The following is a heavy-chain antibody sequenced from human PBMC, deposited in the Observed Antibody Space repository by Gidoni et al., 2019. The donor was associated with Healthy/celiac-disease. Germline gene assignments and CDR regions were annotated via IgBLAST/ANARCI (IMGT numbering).Heavy chain of an antibody. D-gene: IGHD6-13*01. J-gene: IGHJ3*02. CDR1: GFTCSSYE. V-gene: IGHV3-48*03. CDR2: ISSSGSTI. Sequence: EVQLVESGGGLVQPGGSLRLSCAASGFTCSSYEMNWVRQAPGKGLEWVSYISSSGSTIYYADSVKGRFTISRDNAKNSLYLQMNSLRAEDTAVYYCARDLAAAGTSWDDAFDIWGQGTMVTVSS. CDR3: ARDLAAAGTSWDDAFDI.